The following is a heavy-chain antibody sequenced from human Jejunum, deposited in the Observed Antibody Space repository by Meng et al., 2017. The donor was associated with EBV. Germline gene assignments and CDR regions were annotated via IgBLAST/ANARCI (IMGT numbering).Heavy chain of an antibody. D-gene: IGHD3-3*01. CDR1: GDCISSSNC. CDR2: IYHSGST. J-gene: IGHJ4*02. Sequence: GRRQVWGPGLCKPLGTLSLTFAVSGDCISSSNCWSWGRQPPAKGLEWIGEIYHSGSTTYNPSLKSRVTISVDESKNQFSLKLSSVTAADTAVYYCARYGSGYFPALWYWGQGTLVTVSS. CDR3: ARYGSGYFPALWY. V-gene: IGHV4-4*02.